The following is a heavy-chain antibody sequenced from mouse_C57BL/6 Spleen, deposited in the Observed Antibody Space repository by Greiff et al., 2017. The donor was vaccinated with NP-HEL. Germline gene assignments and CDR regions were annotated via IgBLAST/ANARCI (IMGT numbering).Heavy chain of an antibody. J-gene: IGHJ3*01. CDR1: GYTFTDYN. Sequence: EVQLQQSGPELVKPGASVKMSCKASGYTFTDYNMHWVKQSHGKSLEWIGYINPNNGGTSYNQKFKGKATLTVNKSSSTAYMELRSLTSEDSAVYDWARGYYGSSLSWFAYWGQGTLVTVSA. CDR3: ARGYYGSSLSWFAY. CDR2: INPNNGGT. D-gene: IGHD1-1*01. V-gene: IGHV1-22*01.